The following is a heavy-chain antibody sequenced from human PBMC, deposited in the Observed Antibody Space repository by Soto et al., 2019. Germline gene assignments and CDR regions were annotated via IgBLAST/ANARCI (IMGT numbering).Heavy chain of an antibody. V-gene: IGHV1-8*01. CDR3: VRGLYTGYEWGDH. J-gene: IGHJ4*02. CDR1: GYTFISQD. D-gene: IGHD5-12*01. CDR2: MNPNRGNT. Sequence: VQLVQSGAEVKKPGASVKVSCKASGYTFISQDINWVRQAPGQGLEWMGWMNPNRGNTDYAEKFQGRVTMTRSTSITTAYMELRSLTSEDTAVYFCVRGLYTGYEWGDHWGQGTLITVSS.